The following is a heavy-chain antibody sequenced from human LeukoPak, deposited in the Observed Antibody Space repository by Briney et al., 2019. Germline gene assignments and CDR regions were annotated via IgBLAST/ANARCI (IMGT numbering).Heavy chain of an antibody. V-gene: IGHV1-69*13. Sequence: SVKVSCKASGGTFSSYATSWVRQAPGQGLEWMGGIIPIFGTANYAQKFQGRVTITADESTSTAYMELSSLRSEDTAVYYCATRGYSYGYSYYYYYGMDVWGQGTTVTVSS. CDR3: ATRGYSYGYSYYYYYGMDV. CDR1: GGTFSSYA. J-gene: IGHJ6*02. CDR2: IIPIFGTA. D-gene: IGHD5-18*01.